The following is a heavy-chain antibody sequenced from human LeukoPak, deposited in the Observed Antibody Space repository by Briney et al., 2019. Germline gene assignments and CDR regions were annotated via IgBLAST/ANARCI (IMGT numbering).Heavy chain of an antibody. Sequence: ASVKVSCKASGYTFPSYGMNWVRLATGQGLEWMGWMNPNSGNTGYAQKFQGRVTITRNTSISTAYMELSSLRSEDTAVYYCARGRVGATHFDYWGQGTLVTVSS. CDR3: ARGRVGATHFDY. V-gene: IGHV1-8*03. CDR1: GYTFPSYG. CDR2: MNPNSGNT. D-gene: IGHD1-26*01. J-gene: IGHJ4*02.